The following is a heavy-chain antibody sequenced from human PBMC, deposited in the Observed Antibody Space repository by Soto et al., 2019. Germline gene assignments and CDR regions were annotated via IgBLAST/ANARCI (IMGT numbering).Heavy chain of an antibody. Sequence: PGGSLRLSCAASGFTFSSYGMHWVRQAPGKGLEWVAVIWYDGSNKYYADSVKGRFTISRDNSKNTLYLQMNSLRAEDTAVYYCARELLPGGSYYYWGQGTLVTVSS. CDR3: ARELLPGGSYYY. J-gene: IGHJ4*02. D-gene: IGHD1-26*01. CDR1: GFTFSSYG. CDR2: IWYDGSNK. V-gene: IGHV3-33*01.